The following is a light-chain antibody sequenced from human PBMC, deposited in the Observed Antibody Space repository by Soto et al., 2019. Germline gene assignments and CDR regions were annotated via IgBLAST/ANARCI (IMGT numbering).Light chain of an antibody. CDR3: CSYAGSSMFV. V-gene: IGLV2-23*02. J-gene: IGLJ2*01. Sequence: QSALTRPASVSGSPGQSITISCTGSSSDVGPYNLVSWYQHHPGKAPKLMISEVVKRPSGVSNRFSGSKSGNTASLTISGLQAEHEAHNYFCSYAGSSMFVFGGGTKLTVL. CDR1: SSDVGPYNL. CDR2: EVV.